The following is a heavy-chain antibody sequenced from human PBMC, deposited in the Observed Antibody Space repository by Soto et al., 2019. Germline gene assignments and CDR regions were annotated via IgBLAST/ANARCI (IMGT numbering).Heavy chain of an antibody. Sequence: QVQLVESGGGVVQPGWSLRLSCAASGFSFENYGMHWVRQAPGKGLEWVAAIWFNGSERKYGDSVKGRFTISRDNSKNTVFLQMSSLSAEDTAVYYCVRGNGYTYGPFDNWGQGTLVTVSS. CDR3: VRGNGYTYGPFDN. CDR1: GFSFENYG. V-gene: IGHV3-33*01. J-gene: IGHJ4*02. CDR2: IWFNGSER. D-gene: IGHD5-18*01.